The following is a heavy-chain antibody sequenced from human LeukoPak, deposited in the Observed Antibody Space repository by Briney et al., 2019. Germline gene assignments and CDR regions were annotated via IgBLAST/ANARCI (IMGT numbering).Heavy chain of an antibody. CDR1: GFTFSSYS. CDR3: ARDMGMVRGDY. CDR2: ISSSSSYI. Sequence: GGSLRLSCAASGFTFSSYSMNWVRQAPGKGLEWVSSISSSSSYIYYADSVKGRFTISRDNAKNSLYLQMNSLRAEDTAVYYCARDMGMVRGDYWGQGTLVTVSS. D-gene: IGHD6-13*01. J-gene: IGHJ4*02. V-gene: IGHV3-21*01.